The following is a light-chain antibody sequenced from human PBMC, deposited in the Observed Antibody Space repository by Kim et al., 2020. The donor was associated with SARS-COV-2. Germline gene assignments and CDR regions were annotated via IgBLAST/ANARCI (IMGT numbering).Light chain of an antibody. V-gene: IGKV3-15*01. CDR1: QSVSSN. J-gene: IGKJ1*01. CDR2: SAS. Sequence: VSPGGRPTRACRASQSVSSNVVWYQQRPGQAPGLLIYSASTSATGIPARFSGSGAGTEFTLTISSLQSEDVVVYYCQQYDSWPRTFGQGTKVDIK. CDR3: QQYDSWPRT.